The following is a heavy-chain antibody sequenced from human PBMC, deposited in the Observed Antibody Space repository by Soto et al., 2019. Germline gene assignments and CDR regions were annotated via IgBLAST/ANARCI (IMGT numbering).Heavy chain of an antibody. V-gene: IGHV3-33*06. J-gene: IGHJ6*02. CDR3: AKDLGAGYPHYYGMDV. CDR2: IWHDGSNK. D-gene: IGHD1-26*01. Sequence: QVQLVESGGGVVQPGRSLRLSCATSGFTFSSFGMHWVRQAPGKGLEWVAVIWHDGSNKYYADSVKGRFTISRDNSKNTLYLQMNSLRAEDTAVYYCAKDLGAGYPHYYGMDVWGQGTTVTVSS. CDR1: GFTFSSFG.